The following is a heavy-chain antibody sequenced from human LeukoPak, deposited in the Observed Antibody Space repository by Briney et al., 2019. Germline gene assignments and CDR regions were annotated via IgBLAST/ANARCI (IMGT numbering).Heavy chain of an antibody. CDR1: GDSISSGRYY. D-gene: IGHD3-10*01. CDR3: ATQILLCHYY. V-gene: IGHV4-61*02. J-gene: IGHJ4*02. Sequence: PSETLSLTCTVSGDSISSGRYYWSWIRQPAGKGLEWIGRIYTSGSTNYNPSLKSRVTISVDTSNNQFSLKLTSVTAADTAIYYCATQILLCHYYWGQGTLVTVSS. CDR2: IYTSGST.